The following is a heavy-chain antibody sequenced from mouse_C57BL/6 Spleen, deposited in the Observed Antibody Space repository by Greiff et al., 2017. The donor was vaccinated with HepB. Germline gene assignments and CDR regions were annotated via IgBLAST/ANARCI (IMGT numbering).Heavy chain of an antibody. CDR3: ARNDYSWFPY. CDR1: GYSFTSYY. D-gene: IGHD1-1*01. CDR2: IYPGSGNT. J-gene: IGHJ3*01. Sequence: ESGPELVKPGASVKISCKASGYSFTSYYIHWVKQRPGQGLEWIGWIYPGSGNTKYNEKFKDKATLTADTSSSTAYMQLSSLTSEDSAVYYCARNDYSWFPYWGQGTLVTVSA. V-gene: IGHV1-66*01.